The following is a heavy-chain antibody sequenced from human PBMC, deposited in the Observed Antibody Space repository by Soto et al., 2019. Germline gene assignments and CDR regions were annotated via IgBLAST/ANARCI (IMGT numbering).Heavy chain of an antibody. V-gene: IGHV3-23*01. D-gene: IGHD3-9*01. Sequence: GGSLRLSCAASGFTFSSYAMSWVRQAPGKGLEWVSAISGSGGSTYYADSVKGRFTISRDNSKNTLYLQMNSLRAEDTAVYYCAKGLEYSSSRNYYDILTGLRVWSKGTLVTVSS. CDR3: AKGLEYSSSRNYYDILTGLRV. CDR1: GFTFSSYA. J-gene: IGHJ4*02. CDR2: ISGSGGST.